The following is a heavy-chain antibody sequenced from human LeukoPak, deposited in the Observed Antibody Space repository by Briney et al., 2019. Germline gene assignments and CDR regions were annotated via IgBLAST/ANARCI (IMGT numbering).Heavy chain of an antibody. CDR1: GFTFSSYG. CDR3: ARDLLSDY. CDR2: ISYDGSNK. J-gene: IGHJ4*02. Sequence: QTGGSLRLSCAASGFTFSSYGMHWVRQAPGKGLEWVAVISYDGSNKYYADSVKGRFTISRDNSKNTLYLQMNSLRAEDTAVYYCARDLLSDYWGQGTLVTVSS. D-gene: IGHD2/OR15-2a*01. V-gene: IGHV3-30*03.